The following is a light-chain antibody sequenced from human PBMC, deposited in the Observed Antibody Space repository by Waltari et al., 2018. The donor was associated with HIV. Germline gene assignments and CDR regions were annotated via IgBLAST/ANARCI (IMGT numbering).Light chain of an antibody. V-gene: IGLV1-44*01. J-gene: IGLJ2*01. CDR2: SND. Sequence: QSVLTQPPSASGTPVPRVTISCSGSRSNIGSKPVNWYQQLPGTAPTLLIYSNDQRPSGVPDRFSGSKSGTSASLAISGLQSEDEAGYYCAAWDVSLNGLVFGGGTKLTVL. CDR1: RSNIGSKP. CDR3: AAWDVSLNGLV.